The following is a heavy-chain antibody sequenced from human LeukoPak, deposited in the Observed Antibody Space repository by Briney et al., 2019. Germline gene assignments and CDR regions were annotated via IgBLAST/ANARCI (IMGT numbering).Heavy chain of an antibody. Sequence: GGSLRLSCAASGFTFSSYGMHWVRQAPGKGLEWVAFIRYDGSNKYYADSVKGRFTISRDNSKNTLYLQMNSLRAEDTAVYYCAKDIVVVVAATTFDYWGQGTLVTVSS. V-gene: IGHV3-30*02. CDR3: AKDIVVVVAATTFDY. CDR2: IRYDGSNK. CDR1: GFTFSSYG. D-gene: IGHD2-15*01. J-gene: IGHJ4*02.